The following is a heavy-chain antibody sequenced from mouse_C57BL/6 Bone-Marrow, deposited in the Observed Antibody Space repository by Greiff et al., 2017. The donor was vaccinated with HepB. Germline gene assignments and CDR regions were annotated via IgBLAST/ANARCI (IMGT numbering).Heavy chain of an antibody. Sequence: EVNLVESGGGLVQPGGSRKLSCAASGFTFSSFGIHWVRQAPEKGLEWVAYISSGSSAIYYADTVKGRFTISRDNPKNTLFLQMTSLRSEDTAMYYCARQDPFYYAMDYWGQGTSVTVSS. CDR1: GFTFSSFG. J-gene: IGHJ4*01. CDR2: ISSGSSAI. CDR3: ARQDPFYYAMDY. V-gene: IGHV5-17*02.